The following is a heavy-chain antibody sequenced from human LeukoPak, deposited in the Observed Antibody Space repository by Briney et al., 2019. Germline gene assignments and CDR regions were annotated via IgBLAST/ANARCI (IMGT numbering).Heavy chain of an antibody. CDR1: GGSISSYY. CDR2: IYYSGST. V-gene: IGHV4-59*12. Sequence: PSETLSLTCTVSGGSISSYYWSWIRQPPGKGLEWIGTIYYSGSTYYNPSLKSRVTISADTSKNQFSLRLSSVTAADTAVYYCARGYCSGGSCYSYYYYNYMDVWGKGTTVTVSS. CDR3: ARGYCSGGSCYSYYYYNYMDV. D-gene: IGHD2-15*01. J-gene: IGHJ6*03.